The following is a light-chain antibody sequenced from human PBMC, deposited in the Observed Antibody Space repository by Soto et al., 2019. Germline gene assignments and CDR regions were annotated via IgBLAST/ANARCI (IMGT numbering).Light chain of an antibody. CDR3: QQLNSYPRT. CDR2: AAS. V-gene: IGKV1-9*01. J-gene: IGKJ2*01. CDR1: QGISSY. Sequence: DIQLTQSPSFLSASVGDRVTITCRASQGISSYLAWYQQKPGKAPKVLIYAASTLQSGVPSRFSGSGSGTDFTLTISSLQPEDFATYYCQQLNSYPRTFGQGTKLEIK.